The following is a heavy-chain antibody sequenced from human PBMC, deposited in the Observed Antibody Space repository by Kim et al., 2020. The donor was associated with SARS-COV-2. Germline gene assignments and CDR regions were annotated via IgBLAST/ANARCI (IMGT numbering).Heavy chain of an antibody. CDR3: ARAPVVPMVDY. J-gene: IGHJ4*02. V-gene: IGHV3-21*01. CDR1: GFTFSGYS. Sequence: GGSLRLSCAASGFTFSGYSMNWVRQAPGKGLEWVSSIDSSSTYIYYADSVKGRFTISRDNAKNSLDLQMNSLRAEDTAVYYCARAPVVPMVDYWGQGTQVTVSS. D-gene: IGHD2-2*01. CDR2: IDSSSTYI.